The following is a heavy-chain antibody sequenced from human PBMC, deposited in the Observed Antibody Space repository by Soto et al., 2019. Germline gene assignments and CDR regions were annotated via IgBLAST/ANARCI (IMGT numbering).Heavy chain of an antibody. Sequence: QVQLVQSGAEVKKPGASVKVSCKASGYTFTGYYVHWVRQAPGRGLEWMGWINPNSGGTNYAQKFQGRVTMTRDTSISTAYMDLSRPRSVDTAVYYCARGPLGDYEGYFDLWGRGTLVTVSS. J-gene: IGHJ2*01. CDR2: INPNSGGT. CDR3: ARGPLGDYEGYFDL. CDR1: GYTFTGYY. V-gene: IGHV1-2*02. D-gene: IGHD4-17*01.